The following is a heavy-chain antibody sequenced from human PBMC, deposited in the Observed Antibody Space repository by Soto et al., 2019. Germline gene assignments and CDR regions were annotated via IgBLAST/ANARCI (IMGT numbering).Heavy chain of an antibody. J-gene: IGHJ5*02. CDR1: GGSFSGYY. CDR3: AGIVGATTWFDP. Sequence: TLSLTCAVYGGSFSGYYWSWIRQPPGKGLEWIGEINHSGSTNYNPSLKSRVTISVDTSKNQFSLKLSSVTAADTAVYYCAGIVGATTWFDPWGQGTLVTVSS. V-gene: IGHV4-34*01. CDR2: INHSGST. D-gene: IGHD1-26*01.